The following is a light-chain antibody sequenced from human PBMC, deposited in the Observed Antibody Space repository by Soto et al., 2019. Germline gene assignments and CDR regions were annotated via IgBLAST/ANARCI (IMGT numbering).Light chain of an antibody. J-gene: IGKJ2*01. CDR3: QQYGSSPDT. Sequence: EIVLTQSPDTLSLSPGERATLSCRASQSVSSSYLAWYQQKPGQAPRLLIYGASSRATGIPDRFSGSGSGTDFTLTISRLEREDFAVYYCQQYGSSPDTFGQGTKLEI. CDR1: QSVSSSY. CDR2: GAS. V-gene: IGKV3-20*01.